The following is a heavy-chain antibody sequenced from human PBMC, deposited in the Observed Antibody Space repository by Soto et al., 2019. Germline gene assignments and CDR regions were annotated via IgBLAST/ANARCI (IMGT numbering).Heavy chain of an antibody. D-gene: IGHD6-13*01. CDR2: IDPSDSYT. V-gene: IGHV5-10-1*01. J-gene: IGHJ6*02. Sequence: GESLKISCKGSGYSFTSYWISWVRQMPGKGLEWMGRIDPSDSYTNYSPSFQGHVTISADKSISTAYLQWSSLKASDTAMYYCASWTQAKSPGIAAGPRMEVWGQRSTVTXSS. CDR3: ASWTQAKSPGIAAGPRMEV. CDR1: GYSFTSYW.